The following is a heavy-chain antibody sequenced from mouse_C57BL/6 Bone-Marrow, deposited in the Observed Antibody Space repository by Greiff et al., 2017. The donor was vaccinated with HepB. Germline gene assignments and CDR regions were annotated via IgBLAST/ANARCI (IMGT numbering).Heavy chain of an antibody. J-gene: IGHJ4*01. CDR2: IWSGGST. Sequence: QVQLQQSGPGLVQPSQSLSITCTVSGFSLTSYGVHWVRQSPGKGLEWLGVIWSGGSTDYNAAFISRLSISKDNSKSQVFFKMNSMQADDTAIYYCARNSGLRYGSTLTGAMDYWGQGTSVTVSS. CDR1: GFSLTSYG. D-gene: IGHD1-1*01. CDR3: ARNSGLRYGSTLTGAMDY. V-gene: IGHV2-2*01.